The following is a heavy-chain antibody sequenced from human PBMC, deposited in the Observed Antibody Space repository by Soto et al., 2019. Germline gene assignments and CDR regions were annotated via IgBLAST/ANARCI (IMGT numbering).Heavy chain of an antibody. D-gene: IGHD5-12*01. Sequence: ASVNVSCKASGYTFTSYYMHWVRQAPGQGLEWMGIINPSGGSTSYAQKFQGRVTMTRDTSTSTVYMELSSLRSEDTAVYYCAWRSGYDVFDYWGQGTLVTVSS. J-gene: IGHJ4*02. CDR2: INPSGGST. CDR1: GYTFTSYY. CDR3: AWRSGYDVFDY. V-gene: IGHV1-46*03.